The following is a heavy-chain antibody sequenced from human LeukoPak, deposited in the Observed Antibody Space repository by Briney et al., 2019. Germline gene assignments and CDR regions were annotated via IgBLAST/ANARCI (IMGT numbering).Heavy chain of an antibody. CDR3: AKGGVSSAYHPVDY. CDR1: GFIFSSYG. CDR2: ISSDESGE. V-gene: IGHV3-30*18. D-gene: IGHD3-22*01. J-gene: IGHJ4*02. Sequence: PGGSLRLSCAASGFIFSSYGMHWVRQAPGKGLEWVAGISSDESGEFYVGSVKGRFITSRDSSKSMLYLQMNSLRIEDTAVYYCAKGGVSSAYHPVDYWGQGTLVTVST.